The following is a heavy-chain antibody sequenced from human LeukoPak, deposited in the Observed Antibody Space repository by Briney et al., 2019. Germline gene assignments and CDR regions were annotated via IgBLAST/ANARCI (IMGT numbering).Heavy chain of an antibody. CDR3: AKEGGNYYDSSGYPLGY. V-gene: IGHV3-64*04. CDR2: ITSNGDST. Sequence: GGSLRLSCSASGFTFSSYSMHWVRQAPGKGLEYVSAITSNGDSTYYADSVKGRFTISRDNTKNTLYLQMNSLRAEDTAVYYCAKEGGNYYDSSGYPLGYWGQGTLVTVSS. D-gene: IGHD3-22*01. CDR1: GFTFSSYS. J-gene: IGHJ4*02.